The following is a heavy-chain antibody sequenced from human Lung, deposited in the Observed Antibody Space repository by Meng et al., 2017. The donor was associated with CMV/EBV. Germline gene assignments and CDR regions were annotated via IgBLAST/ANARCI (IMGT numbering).Heavy chain of an antibody. Sequence: GESXKISCAASGFIFNNHAMNWVRQAPGKGLEWVSAISGSTPDKWYADSVRGRFTISRDNAKNSLYLEMSSLRAEDTAAYFCARGSVGYYGMDVWGQGTTVNVYS. CDR1: GFIFNNHA. D-gene: IGHD6-19*01. V-gene: IGHV3-21*01. CDR2: ISGSTPDK. J-gene: IGHJ6*02. CDR3: ARGSVGYYGMDV.